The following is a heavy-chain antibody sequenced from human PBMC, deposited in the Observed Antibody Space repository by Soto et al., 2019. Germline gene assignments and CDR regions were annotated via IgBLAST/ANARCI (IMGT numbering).Heavy chain of an antibody. D-gene: IGHD2-8*02. V-gene: IGHV1-18*01. CDR2: ISGESGKT. J-gene: IGHJ4*02. CDR1: GYSFTRYG. CDR3: ARGQMAGVVCSDY. Sequence: ASVKVSCKASGYSFTRYGISWVRQAPGQGLEWMGWISGESGKTNFARNFQARITMTTDTSTSTAYLELRALRSKDTAVYYCARGQMAGVVCSDYWGQGTLVTVSS.